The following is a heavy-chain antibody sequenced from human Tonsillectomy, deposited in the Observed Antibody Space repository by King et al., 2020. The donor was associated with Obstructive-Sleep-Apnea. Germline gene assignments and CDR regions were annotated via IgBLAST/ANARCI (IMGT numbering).Heavy chain of an antibody. CDR1: GGSFRCYY. CDR3: ARGGGYCSSTSCYTYYYGMDV. J-gene: IGHJ6*02. CDR2: INNRGST. Sequence: VQLQQWGAGLLKPSETLSLTCAVYGGSFRCYYWICICQPPGKGLEWIGEINNRGSTNSNPSPKSRVTILVETSKNQFSLKLSSVTAAETAVYYCARGGGYCSSTSCYTYYYGMDVWGQGTTVTVSS. D-gene: IGHD2-2*01. V-gene: IGHV4-34*01.